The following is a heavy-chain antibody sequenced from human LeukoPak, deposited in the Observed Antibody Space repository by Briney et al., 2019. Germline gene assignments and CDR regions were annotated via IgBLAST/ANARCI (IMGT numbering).Heavy chain of an antibody. CDR2: ISSSGSTV. J-gene: IGHJ4*02. V-gene: IGHV3-48*03. CDR3: SLLAVASPQDY. CDR1: GFSFSTYE. Sequence: SGGSLRLSCAASGFSFSTYEMHWVRQAPGKGLEWVSDISSSGSTVYYADPVKGRFTTSRDNANNYLYLQMHSLRAEDTAVYYCSLLAVASPQDYWGKGTLVTVSS. D-gene: IGHD6-19*01.